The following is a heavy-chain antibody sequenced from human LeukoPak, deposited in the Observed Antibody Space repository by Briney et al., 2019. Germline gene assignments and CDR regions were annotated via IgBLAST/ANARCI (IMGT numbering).Heavy chain of an antibody. CDR1: GASISSGNYY. V-gene: IGHV4-39*07. J-gene: IGHJ4*02. CDR3: ARVGDSSAYYPFDS. D-gene: IGHD3-22*01. Sequence: SETLSLTCTVSGASISSGNYYWGWIRQPPGKGLEWLGSIYYSGDTYNNPPLKSRVTISVDTAKSQFSLRLTSMTAADTAVYYCARVGDSSAYYPFDSWGQGTLVTVSS. CDR2: IYYSGDT.